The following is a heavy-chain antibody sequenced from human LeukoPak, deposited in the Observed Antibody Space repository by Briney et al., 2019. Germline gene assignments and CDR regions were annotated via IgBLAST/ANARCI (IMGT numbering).Heavy chain of an antibody. CDR1: GGTFSSYA. CDR2: IIPIFGTA. J-gene: IGHJ5*02. CDR3: ARVTTLGGNWFDP. Sequence: ASVKVSCKASGGTFSSYAISWVRQAPGQGLEWMGGIIPIFGTANYAQKFQGRVTITTDESTSTAYMELSSLRSEDTAVYYCARVTTLGGNWFDPWGQGTLVTVSS. D-gene: IGHD4-17*01. V-gene: IGHV1-69*05.